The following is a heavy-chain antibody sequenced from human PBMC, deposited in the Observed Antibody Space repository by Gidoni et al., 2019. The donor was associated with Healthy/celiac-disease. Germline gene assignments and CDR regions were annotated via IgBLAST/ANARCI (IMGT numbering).Heavy chain of an antibody. Sequence: EVQLLESGGGVVQPGGSLRLSCAASGFTFSSYAMSWVRPAPGKGLEWVSAISGSGGSTYYADSVKGRFTISRDNSKNTLYLQMNSLRAEDTAVYYCAKDPYSSGWEPDYWGQGTLVTVSS. V-gene: IGHV3-23*01. CDR3: AKDPYSSGWEPDY. CDR1: GFTFSSYA. J-gene: IGHJ4*02. D-gene: IGHD6-19*01. CDR2: ISGSGGST.